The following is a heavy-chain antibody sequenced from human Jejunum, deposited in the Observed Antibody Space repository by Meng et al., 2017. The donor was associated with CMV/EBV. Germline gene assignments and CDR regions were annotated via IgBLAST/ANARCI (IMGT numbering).Heavy chain of an antibody. CDR1: GGSISSGSYY. Sequence: QGQLQESGPGLVKPSQTLSLTCTVSGGSISSGSYYWSWIRQPAGKGLEWIGRIYISGSTNYNPSLKSRVTVSIDTSKNQFSLKLTSVTAADTAVYYCARDAPPNNYGWFDPWGQGTLVTVSS. CDR2: IYISGST. D-gene: IGHD5-18*01. V-gene: IGHV4-61*02. CDR3: ARDAPPNNYGWFDP. J-gene: IGHJ5*02.